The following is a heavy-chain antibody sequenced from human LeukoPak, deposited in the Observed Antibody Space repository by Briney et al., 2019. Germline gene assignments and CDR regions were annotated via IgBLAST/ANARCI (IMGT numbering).Heavy chain of an antibody. J-gene: IGHJ3*02. CDR2: ISSSSSTI. Sequence: GGSLRLSCAASGFTFSSYSMNWVRQAPGKGLEWVSYISSSSSTIYYADSVKGRFTISRDNAKNSLYLQMNSLRAEDTAVYYCARDRSGSYYPRGAFDIWGQGTMVTVSS. D-gene: IGHD1-26*01. CDR3: ARDRSGSYYPRGAFDI. V-gene: IGHV3-48*01. CDR1: GFTFSSYS.